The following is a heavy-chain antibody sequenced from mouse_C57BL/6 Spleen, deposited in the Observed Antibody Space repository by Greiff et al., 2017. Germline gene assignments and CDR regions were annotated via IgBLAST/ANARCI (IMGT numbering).Heavy chain of an antibody. CDR3: TNRFEGAY. CDR1: GYTFTDYE. CDR2: IDPETGGT. J-gene: IGHJ3*01. Sequence: VQLQQSGAELVRPGASVTLSCKASGYTFTDYEMHWVKQTPVHGLEWIGAIDPETGGTAYNQKFKGKAILTADKSSSTAYMELRSLTSEDSAVYYCTNRFEGAYWGQGTLVTVSA. V-gene: IGHV1-15*01.